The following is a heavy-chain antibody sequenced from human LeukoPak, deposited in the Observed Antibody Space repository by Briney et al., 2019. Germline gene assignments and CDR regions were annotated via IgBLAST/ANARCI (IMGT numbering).Heavy chain of an antibody. D-gene: IGHD3-3*01. J-gene: IGHJ6*02. CDR2: IMPIFGTA. V-gene: IGHV1-69*13. CDR3: ARRFLEWSSPSNYYYYGMDV. CDR1: GGSFSSYA. Sequence: ASVKVSCKASGGSFSSYAISWVRQAPGQGLEWMGGIMPIFGTANYAQKFQARVTITADESTSTAYMELSSLRSEDTAVYYCARRFLEWSSPSNYYYYGMDVWGQGTTVTVSS.